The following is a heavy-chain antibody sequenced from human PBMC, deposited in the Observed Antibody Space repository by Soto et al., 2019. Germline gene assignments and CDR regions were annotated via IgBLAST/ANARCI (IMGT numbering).Heavy chain of an antibody. J-gene: IGHJ6*02. CDR1: GFTFSSYS. CDR3: ARPEYSSSSYGMDV. V-gene: IGHV3-48*02. CDR2: LSSSSSTI. D-gene: IGHD6-6*01. Sequence: RGSLRLSCAASGFTFSSYSMNWVRQAPGKGLEWVSYLSSSSSTIYYADSVKGRFTISRDNAKNSLYLQMNSLRDEDTAVYYCARPEYSSSSYGMDVWGQGTTVTVSS.